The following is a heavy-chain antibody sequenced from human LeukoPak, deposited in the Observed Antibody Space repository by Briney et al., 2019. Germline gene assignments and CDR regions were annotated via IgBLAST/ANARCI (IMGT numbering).Heavy chain of an antibody. CDR3: ARDRYGSVAWFDP. CDR2: ISSSISYI. J-gene: IGHJ5*02. CDR1: GFTFSSYS. Sequence: GGSLRLSCAASGFTFSSYSMNWVRQAPGKGLEWVSSISSSISYIYYAESVMGRFTISRDNAKNSLYLQMNSLRAEDTAVYYCARDRYGSVAWFDPWGQGTLVTVSS. D-gene: IGHD3-10*01. V-gene: IGHV3-21*01.